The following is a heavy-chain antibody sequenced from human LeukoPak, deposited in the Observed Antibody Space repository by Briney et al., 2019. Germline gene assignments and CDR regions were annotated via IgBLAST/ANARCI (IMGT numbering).Heavy chain of an antibody. D-gene: IGHD6-19*01. V-gene: IGHV3-7*05. CDR3: ARDLETGSGWYFQSISPYFDY. CDR2: IKQDGSEK. CDR1: GFTFSNAW. Sequence: GGSLRLSCAASGFTFSNAWMSWVRQAPGKGLEWVANIKQDGSEKYYVDSVKGRFTISRDNAKNSLYLQMNSLRAEDTAVYYCARDLETGSGWYFQSISPYFDYWGQGTLVTVSS. J-gene: IGHJ4*02.